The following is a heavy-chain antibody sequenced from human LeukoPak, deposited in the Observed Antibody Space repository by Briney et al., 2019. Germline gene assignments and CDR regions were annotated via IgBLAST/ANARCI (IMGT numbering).Heavy chain of an antibody. V-gene: IGHV4-39*01. D-gene: IGHD3-3*01. CDR3: TTWRSGYADY. CDR1: GGSLSSSNYH. CDR2: IHHSGAT. Sequence: PSETLSLTCSVSGGSLSSSNYHGGWIRQPPGKGLEWIANIHHSGATYYNPSLKSRVTISIDTSKNQFALKLNSVTAADTAVYYCTTWRSGYADYWGQGTLVTVSS. J-gene: IGHJ4*02.